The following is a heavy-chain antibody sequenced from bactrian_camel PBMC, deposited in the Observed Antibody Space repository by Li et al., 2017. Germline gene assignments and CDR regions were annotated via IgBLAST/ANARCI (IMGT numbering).Heavy chain of an antibody. V-gene: IGHV3S54*01. CDR3: AASPRTTLSGPQCYTLPIGSYNR. D-gene: IGHD5*01. CDR1: GNTFSVYP. Sequence: VQLVESGGGSVQVGGSLRLTCAYSGNTFSVYPWGWFRQAPGKQREGVATIQTGDGSPYYYDSAKGRFTISRDLAKNTVYLQMEDLEPEDTAIYYCAASPRTTLSGPQCYTLPIGSYNRWGRGTQVTVS. J-gene: IGHJ4*01. CDR2: IQTGDGSP.